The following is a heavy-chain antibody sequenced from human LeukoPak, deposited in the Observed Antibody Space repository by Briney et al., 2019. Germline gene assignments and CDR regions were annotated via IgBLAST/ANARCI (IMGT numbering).Heavy chain of an antibody. CDR2: IDPTDSYT. J-gene: IGHJ5*02. Sequence: GESLKISCKGSGYSFTTFWISWVRQTPGKGLEWMGRIDPTDSYTNYSPSFRGHITISTDKSSSTVYLQWNNLKASDTAMYYCARHQQQLLFSWFDPWGQGTQVTVSS. CDR3: ARHQQQLLFSWFDP. V-gene: IGHV5-10-1*01. D-gene: IGHD6-13*01. CDR1: GYSFTTFW.